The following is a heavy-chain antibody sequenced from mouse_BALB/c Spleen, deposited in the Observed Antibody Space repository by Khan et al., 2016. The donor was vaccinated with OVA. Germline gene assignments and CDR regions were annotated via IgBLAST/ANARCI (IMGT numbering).Heavy chain of an antibody. V-gene: IGHV5-6*01. CDR1: GFTFSSYS. D-gene: IGHD4-1*01. CDR2: ISSGGDYT. J-gene: IGHJ3*01. Sequence: EVELVESGGDLVEPGGSLKLSCAASGFTFSSYSMSWVRQTPDKRLEWVATISSGGDYTYYPDSVKGRSTISRDNATNTLYLQMSSLKSEATAMCYCASHLTGSFAYWGQGTLVTVSA. CDR3: ASHLTGSFAY.